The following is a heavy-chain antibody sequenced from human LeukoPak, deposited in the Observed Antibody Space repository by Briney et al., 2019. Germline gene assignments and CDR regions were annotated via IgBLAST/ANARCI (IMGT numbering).Heavy chain of an antibody. J-gene: IGHJ4*02. CDR3: AKDRSSSWTWTIDY. CDR1: GFTFSRYG. CDR2: ISYDGSNE. V-gene: IGHV3-30*18. Sequence: PGGSLRLSCAASGFTFSRYGMHWGRQAPGKGLEWVALISYDGSNEYYADSVKGRFTISRDKSKNTLYLQMNSLRAEDTAAYYCAKDRSSSWTWTIDYWGQGTLVTVSS. D-gene: IGHD6-13*01.